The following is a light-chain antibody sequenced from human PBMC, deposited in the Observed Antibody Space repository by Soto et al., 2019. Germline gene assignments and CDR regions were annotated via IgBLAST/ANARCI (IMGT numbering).Light chain of an antibody. Sequence: QSALTQPASVSGSPGQSITIFCTGTSSDVGGYNYVSWYHQHPGKAPKLMIYDVSNRPLGVSNRFSGSKSGNTASLTISGLQAEDEADYYCSSYTSSSTLVVFGGGTKLTLL. J-gene: IGLJ2*01. CDR3: SSYTSSSTLVV. CDR1: SSDVGGYNY. CDR2: DVS. V-gene: IGLV2-14*01.